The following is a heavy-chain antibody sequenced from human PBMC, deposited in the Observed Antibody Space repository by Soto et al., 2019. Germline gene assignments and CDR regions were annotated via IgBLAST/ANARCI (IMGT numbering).Heavy chain of an antibody. CDR1: GGSISSYY. CDR2: IYYSGST. Sequence: TSETLSLTCTVSGGSISSYYWSWIRQPPGKGLEWIGYIYYSGSTNYNPSLKSRVTISVDTSKNQFSLKLSSVTAADTAVYYCARSHGYSSSWYKSEWFDPWGQGTLVTVSS. CDR3: ARSHGYSSSWYKSEWFDP. V-gene: IGHV4-59*01. D-gene: IGHD6-13*01. J-gene: IGHJ5*02.